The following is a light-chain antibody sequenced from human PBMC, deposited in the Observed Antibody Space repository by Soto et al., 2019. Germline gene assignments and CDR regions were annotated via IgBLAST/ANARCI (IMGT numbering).Light chain of an antibody. V-gene: IGKV1-39*01. Sequence: DIQMTQSPSTLSASVGDRVTLTCRASESIGTWLAWYQHRPGKAPSLLIFAASSLQSGVPSRFSGSRSGPDFTLTISSLQPEDFATYYCQQSYRNPPTFGQGTKVDIK. CDR1: ESIGTW. CDR2: AAS. J-gene: IGKJ1*01. CDR3: QQSYRNPPT.